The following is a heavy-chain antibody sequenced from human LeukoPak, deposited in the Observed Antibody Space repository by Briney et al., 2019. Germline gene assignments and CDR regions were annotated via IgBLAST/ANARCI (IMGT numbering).Heavy chain of an antibody. CDR1: GGSISSYY. CDR3: ATSYNVWGSHRYEGPLDY. D-gene: IGHD3-16*02. Sequence: PSETLSLTCTVSGGSISSYYWSWIRQPPGKGLEWIGYIYYSGSTNYNPSLKSRVTISVDTSKNQFSLKLRSVTAADTAVYYCATSYNVWGSHRYEGPLDYWGQGTLVTVSS. V-gene: IGHV4-59*12. J-gene: IGHJ4*02. CDR2: IYYSGST.